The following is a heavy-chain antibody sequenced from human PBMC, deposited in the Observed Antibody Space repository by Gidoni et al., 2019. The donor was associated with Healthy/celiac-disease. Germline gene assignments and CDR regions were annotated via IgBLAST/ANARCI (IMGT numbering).Heavy chain of an antibody. CDR2: IYPGDSDT. Sequence: EVQLVQSGAEVKKPGESLKISCKGSGYSFTSYWIGWVRQMPGKGLEWMGIIYPGDSDTRYSPSFQGQVTISADKSISTAYLQWSSLKASDTAMYYCARHSPIVSGTGRGDYYYYGMDVWGQGTTVTVSS. CDR1: GYSFTSYW. J-gene: IGHJ6*02. CDR3: ARHSPIVSGTGRGDYYYYGMDV. V-gene: IGHV5-51*01. D-gene: IGHD3-10*01.